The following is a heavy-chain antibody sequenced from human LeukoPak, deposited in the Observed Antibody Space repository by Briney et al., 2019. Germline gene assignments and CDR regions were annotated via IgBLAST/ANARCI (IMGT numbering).Heavy chain of an antibody. J-gene: IGHJ4*02. CDR2: ISSSSSYI. V-gene: IGHV3-21*01. Sequence: PGGSLRLSCAASGFTFSSYSMNWVRQAPGKGLEWVSYISSSSSYIYYADSVKGRFTISRDNAKNSLYLQMNSLRAEDTAVYYCARAKPLKYYFDYWGQGTLVTVSS. CDR3: ARAKPLKYYFDY. CDR1: GFTFSSYS.